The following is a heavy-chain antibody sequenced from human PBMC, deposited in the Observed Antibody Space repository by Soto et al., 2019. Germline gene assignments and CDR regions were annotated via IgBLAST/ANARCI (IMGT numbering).Heavy chain of an antibody. J-gene: IGHJ6*02. CDR2: ISAYNGNT. CDR1: GYTFTSYG. V-gene: IGHV1-18*04. D-gene: IGHD2-15*01. CDR3: ARDPVVAASYYYGMDV. Sequence: ASVKVSCKASGYTFTSYGISWVRQAPGQGLEWMGWISAYNGNTNYAQKLQGRVTMTTDTSTSTAYMELRSLRSEDTAVYYCARDPVVAASYYYGMDVWGQGTTVTVSS.